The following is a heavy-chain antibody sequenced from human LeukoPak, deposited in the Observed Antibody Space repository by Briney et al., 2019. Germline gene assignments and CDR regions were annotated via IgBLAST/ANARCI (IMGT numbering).Heavy chain of an antibody. V-gene: IGHV3-53*01. D-gene: IGHD1-26*01. Sequence: PGGSLRLSCAASGFTVSSNYMSWVRQAPGKGLEWVSVIYSGGSTYYADSVKGRFTISRDNSKNTLYLQMNSLRAEDTAVYYCAREQWELRFAFDIWGQGTMVTVSS. CDR3: AREQWELRFAFDI. CDR1: GFTVSSNY. CDR2: IYSGGST. J-gene: IGHJ3*02.